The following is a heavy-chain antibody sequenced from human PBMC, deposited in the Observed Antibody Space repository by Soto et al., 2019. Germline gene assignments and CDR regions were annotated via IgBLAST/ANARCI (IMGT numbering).Heavy chain of an antibody. Sequence: QVQLQESGPGLVKPSETLSLTCTVSGGSISSYYWSWIREPPGKGLEWIGYIYYSGITKYSPSLKSRVTISVDTSKNQFSRKLSSVTAADTAVYYCARDSGSGRYSYNYFDPWGQGTLVTVSS. D-gene: IGHD3-10*01. CDR3: ARDSGSGRYSYNYFDP. CDR1: GGSISSYY. J-gene: IGHJ5*02. CDR2: IYYSGIT. V-gene: IGHV4-59*01.